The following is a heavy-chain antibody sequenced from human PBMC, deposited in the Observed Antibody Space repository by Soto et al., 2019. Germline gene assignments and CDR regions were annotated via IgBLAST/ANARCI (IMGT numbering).Heavy chain of an antibody. D-gene: IGHD1-7*01. V-gene: IGHV3-23*01. CDR1: GFTFYSYA. CDR2: VSGSGGSP. J-gene: IGHJ4*02. CDR3: AKDTNWNYAIF. Sequence: GGSLRLSCAASGFTFYSYAMNRVRQAPGKGLEWVSTVSGSGGSPYYADSVKGRFTISRDNSKNTLFLQMDSLRVEDSAVYFCAKDTNWNYAIFWGQGTLVTVSS.